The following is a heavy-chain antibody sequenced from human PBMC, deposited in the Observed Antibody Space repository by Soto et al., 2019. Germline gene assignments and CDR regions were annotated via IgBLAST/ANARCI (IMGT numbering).Heavy chain of an antibody. J-gene: IGHJ6*02. CDR2: IIPIFGTA. Sequence: RASVKVSCKASGGTFSSYAISWVRQAPGQGLEWMGGIIPIFGTANYAQKFQGRVTITADESTSTAYMELSSLRSEDTAVYYCARDKDTAMAYYYYGMDVWGQGTTVTVSS. D-gene: IGHD5-18*01. CDR3: ARDKDTAMAYYYYGMDV. CDR1: GGTFSSYA. V-gene: IGHV1-69*13.